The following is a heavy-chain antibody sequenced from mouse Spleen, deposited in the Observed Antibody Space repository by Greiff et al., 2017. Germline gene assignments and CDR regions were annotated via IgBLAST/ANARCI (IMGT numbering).Heavy chain of an antibody. J-gene: IGHJ4*01. Sequence: QVQLQQPETELVKPGASVKLSCKASGYTFTSYWMHWVKQRPGQGLEWIGNINPSNGGTNYNEKFKTKATLTVDKSSSTAYMQLSSLTSEDSAVYYCARSLITPYAMDYWGQGTSVTVSS. CDR2: INPSNGGT. D-gene: IGHD1-2*01. CDR1: GYTFTSYW. CDR3: ARSLITPYAMDY. V-gene: IGHV1-53*01.